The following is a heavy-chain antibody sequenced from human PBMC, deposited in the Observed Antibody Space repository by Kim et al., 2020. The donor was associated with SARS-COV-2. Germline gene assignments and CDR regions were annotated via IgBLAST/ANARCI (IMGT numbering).Heavy chain of an antibody. V-gene: IGHV4-39*01. CDR3: ARRGGGTARYSYALDV. D-gene: IGHD1-1*01. CDR2: LYHTGST. CDR1: GASIKSPSYY. Sequence: SETLSLTCSVSGASIKSPSYYWAWIRQSPGKGLEWIGSLYHTGSTYFQPSLRSRLTMSADTASNQLSLKLTSLTAADTAVYFCARRGGGTARYSYALDVWGQGTTVTVSS. J-gene: IGHJ6*02.